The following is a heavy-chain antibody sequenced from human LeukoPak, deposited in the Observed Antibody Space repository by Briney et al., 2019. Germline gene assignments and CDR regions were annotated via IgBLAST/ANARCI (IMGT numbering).Heavy chain of an antibody. CDR1: GGSISSYY. V-gene: IGHV4-59*08. Sequence: SETLSLTCTVSGGSISSYYWSWIRQPPGKGLEWIGYIYYSGSTNYNPSLKSRVTISVDTSKNQFSLKLSSVTAADTAVYYCARRDSSWFFDYWGQGALVTVSS. D-gene: IGHD6-13*01. CDR2: IYYSGST. J-gene: IGHJ4*02. CDR3: ARRDSSWFFDY.